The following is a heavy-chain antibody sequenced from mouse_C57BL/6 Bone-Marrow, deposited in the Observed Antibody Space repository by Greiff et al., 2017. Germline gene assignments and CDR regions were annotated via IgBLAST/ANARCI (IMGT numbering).Heavy chain of an antibody. J-gene: IGHJ2*01. V-gene: IGHV1-69*01. Sequence: QVQLQQPGAELVMPGASVKLSCKASGYTFTSYWMHWVKQRPGQGLEWIGEIDPSDSYTNYNQKFKGKSTLTVDKSSSTAYMQLSSLTSEDSAVYYCVSYYDYSDYWGQGTTLTVSS. CDR2: IDPSDSYT. CDR3: VSYYDYSDY. CDR1: GYTFTSYW. D-gene: IGHD2-4*01.